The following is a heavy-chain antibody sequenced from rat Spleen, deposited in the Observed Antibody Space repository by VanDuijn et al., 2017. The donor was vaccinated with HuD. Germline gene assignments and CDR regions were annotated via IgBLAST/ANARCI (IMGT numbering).Heavy chain of an antibody. CDR2: ISSSGGDT. V-gene: IGHV5-25*01. J-gene: IGHJ2*01. CDR1: GFIFSDFH. D-gene: IGHD1-4*01. Sequence: EVQLVESGGGLVQPGRSLKISCAASGFIFSDFHLAWVRQAPTKGLEWVATISSSGGDTYYRDSVKGRFTISRDEAKSTLHLQMNSLRSEDTATYYWTRGYGYNYDWYAYWGQGVMVTVSS. CDR3: TRGYGYNYDWYAY.